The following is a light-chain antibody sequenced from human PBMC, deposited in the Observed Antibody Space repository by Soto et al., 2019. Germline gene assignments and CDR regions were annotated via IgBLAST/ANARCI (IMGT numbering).Light chain of an antibody. V-gene: IGKV3-15*01. J-gene: IGKJ4*01. Sequence: EIVMTQSPATLSVSPGERATLSCRASQSVSSNLAWYQQKPGQAPRLLIYGASTRATGISARFSGSGSGTEFTLTISSLQSEDFAVYYCQQYNNWPLTLGGGTKVEIK. CDR3: QQYNNWPLT. CDR1: QSVSSN. CDR2: GAS.